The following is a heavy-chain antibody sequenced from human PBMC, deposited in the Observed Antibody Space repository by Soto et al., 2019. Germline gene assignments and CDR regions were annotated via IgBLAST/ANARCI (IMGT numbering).Heavy chain of an antibody. CDR3: ARPSSPVSQYCYYGMDV. J-gene: IGHJ6*02. Sequence: QVQLVQSGAEVKKPGSSVKVSCKASGGTFSSYAITWVRQAPGQGLEWMGGIIPIFGTANYAQKFQGRVTITADKSTSTAYMERSSLRGEDTAVYYCARPSSPVSQYCYYGMDVWGQGTTVTVSS. D-gene: IGHD6-13*01. CDR2: IIPIFGTA. V-gene: IGHV1-69*06. CDR1: GGTFSSYA.